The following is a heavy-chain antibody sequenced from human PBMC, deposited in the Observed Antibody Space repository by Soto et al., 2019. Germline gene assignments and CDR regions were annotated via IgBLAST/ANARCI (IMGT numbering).Heavy chain of an antibody. CDR2: ISSSGSTI. D-gene: IGHD3-22*01. CDR1: GFTFSSYE. V-gene: IGHV3-48*03. CDR3: ARGTHYYDSSGYLDV. Sequence: EVQLVESGGGLVQPGGSLRLSCAASGFTFSSYEMNWVRQAPGKGLEWVSYISSSGSTIYYADSVKGRFTISRDNAKNSLYVQMNSLRAEDTAVYYCARGTHYYDSSGYLDVWGQGTTVTVSS. J-gene: IGHJ6*02.